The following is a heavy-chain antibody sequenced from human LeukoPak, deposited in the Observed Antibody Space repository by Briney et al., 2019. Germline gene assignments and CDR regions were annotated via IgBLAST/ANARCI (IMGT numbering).Heavy chain of an antibody. CDR3: ARGFTYFDS. CDR1: GFTFSDYY. D-gene: IGHD3-10*01. V-gene: IGHV3-11*06. CDR2: ISGSSEYI. J-gene: IGHJ4*02. Sequence: GGSLRLSCAASGFTFSDYYMTWIRQAPGKGLEWVSYISGSSEYIHYADSVKGRFTISRDNAKNSLYLQMNSLRAEDTAVYYCARGFTYFDSWGQGTLVTVSS.